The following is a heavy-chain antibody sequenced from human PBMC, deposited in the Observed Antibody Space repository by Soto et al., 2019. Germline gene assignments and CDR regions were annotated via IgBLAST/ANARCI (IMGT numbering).Heavy chain of an antibody. CDR1: GYTFTSYA. V-gene: IGHV1-3*01. CDR3: ASSYYGSGNPKDYYYGMDV. D-gene: IGHD3-10*01. CDR2: INAGNGNT. J-gene: IGHJ6*02. Sequence: ASVKVSCKASGYTFTSYAMHWVRQAPGQRLEWMGWINAGNGNTKYSQKFQGRVTITRDTSASTAYMELSGLRSEDTAVYYCASSYYGSGNPKDYYYGMDVWGQGTTVTVSS.